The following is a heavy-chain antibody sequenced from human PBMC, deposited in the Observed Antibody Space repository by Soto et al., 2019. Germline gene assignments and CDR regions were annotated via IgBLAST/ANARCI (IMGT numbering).Heavy chain of an antibody. CDR1: GFDFTDHY. V-gene: IGHV1-46*01. J-gene: IGHJ4*02. Sequence: ASVKVSCKASGFDFTDHYIHWVRQAPGQGLEWMGIISPDGGSTRYSQKFQARITMTRDTSTSTIYMELSSLRSEDTAIYYCARAPRGGVIIVITWAQIDYWGQGTLVTVSS. CDR3: ARAPRGGVIIVITWAQIDY. CDR2: ISPDGGST. D-gene: IGHD3-10*01.